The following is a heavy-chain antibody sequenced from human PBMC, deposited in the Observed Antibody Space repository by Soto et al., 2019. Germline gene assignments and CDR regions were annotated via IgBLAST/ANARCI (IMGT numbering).Heavy chain of an antibody. CDR1: GFTVSSNY. CDR2: IYSGGST. CDR3: ARDRVARVLRGIYYYYGMDV. Sequence: AGGSLRLSCAASGFTVSSNYMSWVRQAPGKGLEWVSVIYSGGSTYYADSVKGRFTISRDNSNNTLYLQMNSLRAEDTAVYYCARDRVARVLRGIYYYYGMDVWGQGTTVTVSS. V-gene: IGHV3-53*01. D-gene: IGHD3-3*01. J-gene: IGHJ6*02.